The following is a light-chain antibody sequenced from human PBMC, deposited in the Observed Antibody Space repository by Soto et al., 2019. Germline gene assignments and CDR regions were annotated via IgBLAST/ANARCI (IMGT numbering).Light chain of an antibody. J-gene: IGKJ4*01. CDR1: QSVSSNF. V-gene: IGKV3D-20*02. CDR2: GAS. Sequence: EIVLPQSPGTLSLSPVERATLSCSASQSVSSNFLAWYQQEPGQAPRLLIYGASTRATGIPARFSGSGSGTDFTLTISSLEPEDFAVYYCQQRSNWPLTFGGGTKVDIK. CDR3: QQRSNWPLT.